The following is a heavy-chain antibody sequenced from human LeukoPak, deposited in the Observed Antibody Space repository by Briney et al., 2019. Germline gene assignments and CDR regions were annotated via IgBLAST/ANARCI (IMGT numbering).Heavy chain of an antibody. CDR2: IYHSGST. D-gene: IGHD2-15*01. CDR3: ARDLAASLAGGDAFDI. Sequence: SETLSLTCAVSGGSISSSNWWSWVRQPPGKGLEWIGEIYHSGSTNYNPSLKSRVTISVDKSKNQFSLKLSSVTAADTAVYYCARDLAASLAGGDAFDIWGQGTMVTVSS. CDR1: GGSISSSNW. V-gene: IGHV4-4*02. J-gene: IGHJ3*02.